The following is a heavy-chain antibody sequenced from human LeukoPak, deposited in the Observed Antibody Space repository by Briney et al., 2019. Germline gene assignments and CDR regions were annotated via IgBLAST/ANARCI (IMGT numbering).Heavy chain of an antibody. Sequence: ASVKVSCKASGYTFTSYDINWVRQATGQGLEWMGWMNPNSGNTGYAQKFQGRVTMTRNTSISTAYMELSSLRSEDTAAYYCASGFRGYDILTGYYIRYYYMDVWGKGTTVTVSS. CDR2: MNPNSGNT. V-gene: IGHV1-8*01. J-gene: IGHJ6*03. D-gene: IGHD3-9*01. CDR1: GYTFTSYD. CDR3: ASGFRGYDILTGYYIRYYYMDV.